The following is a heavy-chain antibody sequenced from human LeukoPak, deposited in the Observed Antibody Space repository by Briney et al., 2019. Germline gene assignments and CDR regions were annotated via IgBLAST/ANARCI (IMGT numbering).Heavy chain of an antibody. CDR2: IYFSGGNT. D-gene: IGHD6-13*01. J-gene: IGHJ3*02. CDR3: AKDWSSSSVDAFDI. V-gene: IGHV3-23*01. CDR1: GFTFSNYA. Sequence: GGSLRLSCAASGFTFSNYAMSWVRQAPGKGLEWVSTIYFSGGNTYSADSVKGRFTISRDNSKNTLYLQMNSLRAEDTAVYYCAKDWSSSSVDAFDIWGQGTMVTVSS.